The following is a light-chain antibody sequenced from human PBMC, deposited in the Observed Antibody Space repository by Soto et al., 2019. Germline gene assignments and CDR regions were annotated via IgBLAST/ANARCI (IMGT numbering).Light chain of an antibody. CDR3: SSYTSSSTLP. CDR2: DVS. J-gene: IGLJ1*01. V-gene: IGLV2-14*01. CDR1: SSDVGGYNY. Sequence: QSVLTQPASGSGSPGQSITISCTGTSSDVGGYNYVSWYQQHPGKAPKLMIYDVSNRPSGVSNRFSGSKSGDTASLTISWLQAEDEADYYGSSYTSSSTLPFGTGTKVTVL.